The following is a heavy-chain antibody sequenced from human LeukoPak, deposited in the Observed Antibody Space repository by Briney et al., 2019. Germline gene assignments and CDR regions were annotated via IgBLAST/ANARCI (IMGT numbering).Heavy chain of an antibody. V-gene: IGHV4-4*02. CDR2: IYPTGST. D-gene: IGHD3-22*01. CDR3: ARDSHYYDSSGYLRNWFDP. Sequence: GSLRLSCAASGFTFSSFWMSWVRQTPGKGLEWIGNIYPTGSTYYNPSLKSRVTISVDTSKNQFSLKLSSVTAADTAVYYCARDSHYYDSSGYLRNWFDPWGQGTLVTVSS. CDR1: GFTFSSFW. J-gene: IGHJ5*02.